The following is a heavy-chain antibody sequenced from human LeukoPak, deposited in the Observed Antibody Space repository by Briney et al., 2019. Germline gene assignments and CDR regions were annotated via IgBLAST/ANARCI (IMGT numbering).Heavy chain of an antibody. V-gene: IGHV3-66*01. J-gene: IGHJ4*02. Sequence: GGSLRLSCAASGFTVSSNYMSWVRQAPGKGLEWVSFIYSAGSIYYADSVKGRFIISRDNSKNTLYLQMNSLRAEETAVYYCAGGKEEAFDYWGQGTLVTVSS. CDR3: AGGKEEAFDY. CDR1: GFTVSSNY. CDR2: IYSAGSI.